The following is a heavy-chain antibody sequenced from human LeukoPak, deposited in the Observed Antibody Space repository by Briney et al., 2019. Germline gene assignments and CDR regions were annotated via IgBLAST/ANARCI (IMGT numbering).Heavy chain of an antibody. CDR2: IYYSGST. Sequence: SETLSLTCTVSGGSISSSSYYWGWIRQPPGKGLEWIGSIYYSGSTYYNPSLKSRVTISVDASKNQFSLKLRSVTAADTAVYYCARISSSNWYNERGAFDVWGQGTMVTVSS. CDR1: GGSISSSSYY. V-gene: IGHV4-39*07. D-gene: IGHD6-13*01. J-gene: IGHJ3*01. CDR3: ARISSSNWYNERGAFDV.